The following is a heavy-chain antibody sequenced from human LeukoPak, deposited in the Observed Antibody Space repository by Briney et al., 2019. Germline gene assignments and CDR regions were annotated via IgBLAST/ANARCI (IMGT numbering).Heavy chain of an antibody. CDR1: GFTFSSYA. J-gene: IGHJ4*02. CDR3: ARGYSGSYYASRPKLGLDY. Sequence: PGGSLRLSCAASGFTFSSYAMHWVRQAPGKGLEWVAVISYDGSNKYYADSVKGRFTISRDNSKNTLYLQMNSLRAEDTAVYYCARGYSGSYYASRPKLGLDYWGQGTLVTVSS. D-gene: IGHD1-26*01. V-gene: IGHV3-30*04. CDR2: ISYDGSNK.